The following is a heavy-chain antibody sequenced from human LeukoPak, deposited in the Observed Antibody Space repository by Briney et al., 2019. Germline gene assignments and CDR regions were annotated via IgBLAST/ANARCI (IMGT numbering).Heavy chain of an antibody. CDR2: ISSSGSTI. CDR3: ASGLPYYFDSSGYYLDY. D-gene: IGHD3-22*01. Sequence: PGGSLRLSCAASGFTFSSYEMNWVRQAPGKGLEWVSYISSSGSTIYYADSVKGRFTISRDNAKNSLYLQMNSLRAEDTAVYYCASGLPYYFDSSGYYLDYWGQGTLVAVSS. V-gene: IGHV3-48*03. J-gene: IGHJ4*02. CDR1: GFTFSSYE.